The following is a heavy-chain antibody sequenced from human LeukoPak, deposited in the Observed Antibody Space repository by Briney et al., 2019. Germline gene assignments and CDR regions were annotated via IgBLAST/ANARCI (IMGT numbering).Heavy chain of an antibody. V-gene: IGHV4-39*01. CDR3: ARSFGLRGPFDI. D-gene: IGHD3-3*01. CDR1: GGSISSSSYY. CDR2: IYYSGST. J-gene: IGHJ3*02. Sequence: PSETLSLTCTVSGGSISSSSYYWGWIRQPPGKGLEWIGSIYYSGSTYYNPSLKSRVTISVDTSKNQFSLKLSSVTAADTAVFYCARSFGLRGPFDIWGQGTMVTVSS.